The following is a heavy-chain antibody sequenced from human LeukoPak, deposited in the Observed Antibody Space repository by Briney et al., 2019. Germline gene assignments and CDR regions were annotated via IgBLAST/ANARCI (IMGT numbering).Heavy chain of an antibody. D-gene: IGHD5-18*01. J-gene: IGHJ6*03. Sequence: ASVKVSCKASGYTFTSYYMHWVRQAPGQGLEWMGLINPTGGSTGYAQKFQGRVTITADKSTSTAYMELSSLRSEDTAVYYCASSSWSVDTAMVTLSLFMDVWGKGTTVTVSS. CDR2: INPTGGST. V-gene: IGHV1-46*01. CDR1: GYTFTSYY. CDR3: ASSSWSVDTAMVTLSLFMDV.